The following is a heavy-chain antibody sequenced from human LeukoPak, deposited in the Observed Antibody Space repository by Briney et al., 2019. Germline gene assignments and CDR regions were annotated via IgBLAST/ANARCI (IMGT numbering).Heavy chain of an antibody. J-gene: IGHJ4*02. CDR1: GYTFTGYY. CDR3: ARTNLLYPLSPIDY. D-gene: IGHD1-14*01. Sequence: GASVKVSCKASGYTFTGYYIHWVRQAPGQGLEWMGWINPNSGGTNYAQKFQGRVTMTRDTSISTAYMELSRLRSDDTAVYYCARTNLLYPLSPIDYWGQGTLVTVSS. V-gene: IGHV1-2*02. CDR2: INPNSGGT.